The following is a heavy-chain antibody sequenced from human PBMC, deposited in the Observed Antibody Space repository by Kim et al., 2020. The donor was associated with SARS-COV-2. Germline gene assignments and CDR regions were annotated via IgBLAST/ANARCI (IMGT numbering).Heavy chain of an antibody. Sequence: SETLSLTCTVSGGSITSSSYHWGWIRQPPGKGLEWIGNIHYSGSTYYNPSLKSRVTISVDTSKNQFSLKLSSVTAADTAVYYCAGVVVTGTVEHWGQGTLVTVSS. CDR2: IHYSGST. CDR3: AGVVVTGTVEH. D-gene: IGHD6-19*01. J-gene: IGHJ1*01. V-gene: IGHV4-39*01. CDR1: GGSITSSSYH.